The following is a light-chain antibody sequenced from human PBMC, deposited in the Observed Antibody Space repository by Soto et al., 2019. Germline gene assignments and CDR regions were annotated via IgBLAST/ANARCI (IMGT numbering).Light chain of an antibody. J-gene: IGKJ2*01. CDR1: RSVLYNSNNKNY. V-gene: IGKV4-1*01. CDR2: WAS. Sequence: DIVMTQSPDSLAVSLGETATINCKYSRSVLYNSNNKNYFAWFQQKPGQPPRLLLYWASTRESGVPDRFSGSGSGTDFTLTISSLQAEDVAFYFCQQYYTTPRTFGQGTKLEIK. CDR3: QQYYTTPRT.